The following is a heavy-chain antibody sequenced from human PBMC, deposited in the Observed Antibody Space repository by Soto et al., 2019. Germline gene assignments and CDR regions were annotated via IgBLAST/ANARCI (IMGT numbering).Heavy chain of an antibody. J-gene: IGHJ5*02. CDR1: GFTFSSYS. V-gene: IGHV3-48*01. CDR2: ISSSSSTI. Sequence: GGSLRLSCAASGFTFSSYSMNWVRQAPGKGLEWVSYISSSSSTIYYADSVKGRFTISRDNAKNSLYLQMNSLRAEDTAVYYCARDKSGRWLAWGQGTLVTVSS. D-gene: IGHD6-19*01. CDR3: ARDKSGRWLA.